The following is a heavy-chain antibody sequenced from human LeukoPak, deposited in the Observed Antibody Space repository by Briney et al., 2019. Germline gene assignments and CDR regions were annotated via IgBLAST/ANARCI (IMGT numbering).Heavy chain of an antibody. CDR1: GGSISSGGYY. J-gene: IGHJ6*02. CDR3: ARDLSYYFGSGTSALDV. Sequence: SETLSLTCTVSGGSISSGGYYWSWIRQHPGKGLEWIGYIYYTGSVDYNPSLKSRLTISLDKSKNQFSLKLNSVTAADTAIYYCARDLSYYFGSGTSALDVWGQGTAVTVS. CDR2: IYYTGSV. V-gene: IGHV4-31*03. D-gene: IGHD3-10*01.